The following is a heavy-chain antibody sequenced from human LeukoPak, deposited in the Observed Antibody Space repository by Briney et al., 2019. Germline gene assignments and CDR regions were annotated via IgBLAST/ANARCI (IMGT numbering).Heavy chain of an antibody. D-gene: IGHD3-22*01. CDR3: ARESYYDSSGPFDY. CDR1: GFTFSSYG. Sequence: PGGSLRLSCAASGFTFSSYGMYWVRQAPGKGLEWIGEINHSGSTNYNPSLKSRVTISVDTSKNQFSLKLSSVTAADTAVYYCARESYYDSSGPFDYWGQGTLVTVSS. J-gene: IGHJ4*02. V-gene: IGHV4-34*01. CDR2: INHSGST.